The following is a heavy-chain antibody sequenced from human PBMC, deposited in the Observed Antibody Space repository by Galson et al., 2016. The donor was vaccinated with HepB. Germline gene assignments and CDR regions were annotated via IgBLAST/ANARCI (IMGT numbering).Heavy chain of an antibody. D-gene: IGHD6-19*01. J-gene: IGHJ5*02. V-gene: IGHV4-61*08. CDR1: GGSVSSDDYY. CDR3: ARVSIAVADNGFDP. CDR2: IYYTGPT. Sequence: SETLSLTCTVSGGSVSSDDYYWGWIRQPPGKGLEWIGFIYYTGPTKYNPSLTGRVSISLDMSKNQFSLQLTSLTAADTAMYFCARVSIAVADNGFDPWGQGTLVTVSS.